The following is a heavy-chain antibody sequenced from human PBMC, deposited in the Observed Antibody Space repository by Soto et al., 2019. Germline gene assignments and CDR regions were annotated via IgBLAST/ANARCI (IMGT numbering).Heavy chain of an antibody. D-gene: IGHD4-17*01. J-gene: IGHJ3*02. CDR2: IFYSGST. CDR1: GGSISSYY. Sequence: QVQLQESGPGLVKPSETLSPTCTVSGGSISSYYWSWIRQPPGKGLEWIGYIFYSGSTNYNPSLKSRVTISVDTSKNQFSLKLSSVTAADTAVYYCARRYGSAFDIWGHGTMVTVSS. CDR3: ARRYGSAFDI. V-gene: IGHV4-59*01.